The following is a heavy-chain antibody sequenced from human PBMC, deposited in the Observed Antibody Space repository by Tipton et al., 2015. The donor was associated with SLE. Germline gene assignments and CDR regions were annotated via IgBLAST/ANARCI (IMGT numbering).Heavy chain of an antibody. CDR2: IYTSGST. J-gene: IGHJ4*02. Sequence: TLSLTCTVSGGSISSGSYYWSWIRQPAGKGLEWIGRIYTSGSTNYNPSLKSRVTISVDTSKNQFSLKLSSVTAADTAVYYCARGPLDGAFDYWGQGTLVSVSS. V-gene: IGHV4-61*02. CDR1: GGSISSGSYY. D-gene: IGHD4-17*01. CDR3: ARGPLDGAFDY.